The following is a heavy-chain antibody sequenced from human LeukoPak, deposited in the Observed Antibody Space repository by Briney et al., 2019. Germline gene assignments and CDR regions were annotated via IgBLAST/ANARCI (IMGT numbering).Heavy chain of an antibody. Sequence: GGSLRLSCAASGFTFSSYWMSWVRQAPGKGLEWVANIKQDGSEKYYVDSVKGRFTISRDNAKNSLYLQMNSLRAEDAALYYCARDYDSRLPQNWGQGTLVTVSS. D-gene: IGHD3-22*01. CDR3: ARDYDSRLPQN. J-gene: IGHJ4*02. CDR1: GFTFSSYW. V-gene: IGHV3-7*03. CDR2: IKQDGSEK.